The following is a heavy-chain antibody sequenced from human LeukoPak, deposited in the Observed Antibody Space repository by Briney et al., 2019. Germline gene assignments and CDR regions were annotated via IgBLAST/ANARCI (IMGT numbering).Heavy chain of an antibody. CDR3: ARGPRFGELLWHWFDP. CDR2: MYHSGST. CDR1: GYSISSGHY. V-gene: IGHV4-38-2*02. Sequence: TASETLSLTCTVSGYSISSGHYWGWIRQPPGKGLEWIGSMYHSGSTYYNPPLKSRVTISEDTSKNQFSLRLRSVTAADTAVYYCARGPRFGELLWHWFDPWGQGNLVTVSS. D-gene: IGHD3-10*01. J-gene: IGHJ5*02.